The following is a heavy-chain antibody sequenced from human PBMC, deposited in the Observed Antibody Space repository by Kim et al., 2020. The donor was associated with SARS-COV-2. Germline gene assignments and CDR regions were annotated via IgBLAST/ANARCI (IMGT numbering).Heavy chain of an antibody. J-gene: IGHJ4*02. CDR3: AGSLTSYCEY. V-gene: IGHV3-7*01. Sequence: GGSLRLSCAASGFTFSRYWMSWVRQAQGKGLEWVANIKQDGSQKYYVDSVRGRFTISRDNAESSLYLQLNSLRVEDAAVYFCAGSLTSYCEYWGQGTLVTVAS. CDR1: GFTFSRYW. CDR2: IKQDGSQK.